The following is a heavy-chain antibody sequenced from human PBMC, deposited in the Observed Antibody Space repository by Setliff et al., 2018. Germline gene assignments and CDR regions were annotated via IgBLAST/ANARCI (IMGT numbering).Heavy chain of an antibody. V-gene: IGHV1-18*01. CDR1: GYTFTNFG. Sequence: GASVKVSCKASGYTFTNFGITWVRQAPGQGLEWMGWINTRGDTYYAQKFQGRVTLTIDTSTSTAYMELRSLRSDDTAMYYCARDQFRNSGGLYSWGQGTLVTVS. D-gene: IGHD1-7*01. CDR3: ARDQFRNSGGLYS. J-gene: IGHJ5*02. CDR2: INTRGDT.